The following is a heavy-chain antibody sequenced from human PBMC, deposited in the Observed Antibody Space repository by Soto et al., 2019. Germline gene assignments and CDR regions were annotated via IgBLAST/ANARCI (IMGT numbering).Heavy chain of an antibody. V-gene: IGHV1-69*01. J-gene: IGHJ2*01. D-gene: IGHD6-19*01. CDR1: GGTFSSYA. CDR3: ARGTAMGGREVKKQWLAYWYFDL. CDR2: IIPIFGTA. Sequence: QVQLVQSGAEVKKPGSSVKVSCKASGGTFSSYAISWVRQAPGQGLEWMGGIIPIFGTANYAQKFQGRVTITADESTSTAYMELSSLRSEDTAVYYCARGTAMGGREVKKQWLAYWYFDLWGRGTLVTVSS.